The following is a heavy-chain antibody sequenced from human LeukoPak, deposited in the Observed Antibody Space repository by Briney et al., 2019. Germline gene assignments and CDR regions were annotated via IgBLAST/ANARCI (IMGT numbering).Heavy chain of an antibody. V-gene: IGHV5-51*01. J-gene: IGHJ6*02. CDR3: AIGGPGAVPYYWYYGMDV. Sequence: GESLKISCKGSGYSFTSYWIGWVRQMPGKGLEWMGIIYPGDSDTRYSPSFQGQVTISADKSISTAYLQWSSLKASDTAMYYCAIGGPGAVPYYWYYGMDVWGQGTTVTVSS. CDR1: GYSFTSYW. CDR2: IYPGDSDT. D-gene: IGHD3-3*01.